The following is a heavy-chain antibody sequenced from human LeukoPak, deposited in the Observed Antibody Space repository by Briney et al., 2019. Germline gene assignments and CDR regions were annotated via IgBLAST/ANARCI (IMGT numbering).Heavy chain of an antibody. Sequence: PSETLSLTCTVSGGSISSYYWSWLRQPPGKGLEWVGYIYYSGSTNYNPSLKSRVTISVDTSKNQFSLKLSSVTAADTAVYYCARLPHSFWFDPWGQGTLVTVSS. V-gene: IGHV4-59*01. CDR1: GGSISSYY. CDR2: IYYSGST. D-gene: IGHD1-26*01. CDR3: ARLPHSFWFDP. J-gene: IGHJ5*02.